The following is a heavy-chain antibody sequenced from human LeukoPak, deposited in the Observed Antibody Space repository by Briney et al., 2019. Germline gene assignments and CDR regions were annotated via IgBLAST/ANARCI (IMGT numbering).Heavy chain of an antibody. CDR2: ISSSSSYI. CDR3: ARDPETYYYDSSGYDY. CDR1: GFTFSSYS. J-gene: IGHJ4*02. V-gene: IGHV3-21*01. Sequence: KPGGSLRLSCAASGFTFSSYSMNWVRQAPGKGLEWVSSISSSSSYIYYADSVKGRFTISRDNAKNSLYLQMNSLRAEDTAVYYCARDPETYYYDSSGYDYWGQGTLVTVFS. D-gene: IGHD3-22*01.